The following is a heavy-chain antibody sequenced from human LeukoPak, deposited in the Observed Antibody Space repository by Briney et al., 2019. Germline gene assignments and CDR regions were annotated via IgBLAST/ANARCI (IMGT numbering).Heavy chain of an antibody. CDR2: IYYSGST. Sequence: SETLSLTCTVSGGSISSYCWSWIRQPPGKGLEWIGYIYYSGSTNYNPSLKSRVTISVDTSKNQFSLKLSSVTAADTAVYYCARHFSCSSTSCYAPPSYWGQGTLVTVSS. D-gene: IGHD2-2*01. V-gene: IGHV4-59*08. CDR1: GGSISSYC. J-gene: IGHJ4*02. CDR3: ARHFSCSSTSCYAPPSY.